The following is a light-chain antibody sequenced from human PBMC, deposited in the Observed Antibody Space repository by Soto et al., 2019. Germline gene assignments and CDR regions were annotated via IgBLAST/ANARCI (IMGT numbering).Light chain of an antibody. CDR2: KVS. J-gene: IGLJ7*01. V-gene: IGLV2-14*01. CDR3: SSYSTTTTPQWV. CDR1: SNDIGGYNY. Sequence: SALTQPASVSGSPGQSITIPCTGSSNDIGGYNYVSWYQQHPGRAPKLVIYKVSDRPSGVSTRFSASKSGNTASLTISGLQAEDEADYYCSSYSTTTTPQWVFGGGTQLTVL.